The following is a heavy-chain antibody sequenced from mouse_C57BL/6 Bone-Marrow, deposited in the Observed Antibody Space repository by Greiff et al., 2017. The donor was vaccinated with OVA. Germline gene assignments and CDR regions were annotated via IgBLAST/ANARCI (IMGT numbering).Heavy chain of an antibody. CDR1: GYAFSSYW. Sequence: QVQLQQPGAELVKPGASVKISCKASGYAFSSYWMNWVKQRPGKGLEWIGQIYPGDGDTNYNGKFKGKATLTVDKSSSTAYMQLSSLTSEDSAVYFCARGKIHGSRGLYWYFDVWGTGTTVTVSS. V-gene: IGHV1-80*01. D-gene: IGHD1-1*01. CDR3: ARGKIHGSRGLYWYFDV. J-gene: IGHJ1*03. CDR2: IYPGDGDT.